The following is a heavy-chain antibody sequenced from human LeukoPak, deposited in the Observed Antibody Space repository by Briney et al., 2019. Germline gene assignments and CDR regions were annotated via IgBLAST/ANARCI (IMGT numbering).Heavy chain of an antibody. V-gene: IGHV3-23*01. CDR2: ISGRGTNT. J-gene: IGHJ4*02. CDR1: GFTFSSYA. Sequence: PGGSLRLSCAASGFTFSSYAMTWVRQAPGKGLEWVSSISGRGTNTYYVGSVKGRFTISRDTSKNTLSLQMNSLRAEDTAVYYCAKDVQGSAGFYLDYWGQGTLVTVSS. D-gene: IGHD3-10*01. CDR3: AKDVQGSAGFYLDY.